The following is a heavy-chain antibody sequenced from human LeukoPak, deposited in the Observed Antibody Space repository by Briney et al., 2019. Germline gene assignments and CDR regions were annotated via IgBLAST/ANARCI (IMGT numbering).Heavy chain of an antibody. D-gene: IGHD6-13*01. Sequence: SVKVSCKASGGTFSSYAISWVRQAPGRGLEWMGGIIPIYGTANNSQKFQGRVTITADESTSTAYMELSSLRSEDTAVYYCARSPAWLEPIAAAGTSFYFDYWGQGTLVTVSS. CDR2: IIPIYGTA. CDR1: GGTFSSYA. V-gene: IGHV1-69*13. CDR3: ARSPAWLEPIAAAGTSFYFDY. J-gene: IGHJ4*02.